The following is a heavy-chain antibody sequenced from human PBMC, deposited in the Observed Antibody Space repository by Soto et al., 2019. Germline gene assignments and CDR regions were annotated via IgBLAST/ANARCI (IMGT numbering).Heavy chain of an antibody. Sequence: VGSLRLSCAASGFTFSSYAMSWVRQAPGKGLEWVSAIRGSGGSTYYTDSVKGRFTISRDNSKNTLYLQMNSLRAEDTAVYYCAKEGVPITMIVVGPNWSHPSGPGTMVTVYS. V-gene: IGHV3-23*01. CDR1: GFTFSSYA. D-gene: IGHD3-22*01. CDR2: IRGSGGST. J-gene: IGHJ5*02. CDR3: AKEGVPITMIVVGPNWSHP.